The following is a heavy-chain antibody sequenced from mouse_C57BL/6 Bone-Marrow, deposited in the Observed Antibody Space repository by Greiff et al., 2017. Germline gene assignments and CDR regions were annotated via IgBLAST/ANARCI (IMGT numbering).Heavy chain of an antibody. V-gene: IGHV1-64*01. CDR1: GYTFPSYW. Sequence: QVQLKQPGAELVKPGASVKLSCKASGYTFPSYWMHWVKQRPGQGLEWIGMINPISGGPNSNEKFKSKATLTVDKSSSTAYMKLGSLTSEDSAVDYCARSDYYGSSPYWYFDVWGTGTTVTVSS. D-gene: IGHD1-1*01. CDR3: ARSDYYGSSPYWYFDV. J-gene: IGHJ1*03. CDR2: INPISGGP.